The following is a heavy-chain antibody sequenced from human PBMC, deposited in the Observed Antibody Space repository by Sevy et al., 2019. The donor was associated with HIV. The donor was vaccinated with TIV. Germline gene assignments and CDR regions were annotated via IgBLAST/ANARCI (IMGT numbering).Heavy chain of an antibody. D-gene: IGHD4-17*01. J-gene: IGHJ6*02. CDR2: ISGSDGII. CDR3: ARDHVKDGDLGDYYYSAMDV. CDR1: GFTFSDYY. Sequence: GGSLRLSCAASGFTFSDYYMSWIRQAPGKGLEWISYISGSDGIIYYADSVKGRFTVSRDNSKNSLYLQMSSLRAEDTAVYYCARDHVKDGDLGDYYYSAMDVWGQGTTVTVSS. V-gene: IGHV3-11*01.